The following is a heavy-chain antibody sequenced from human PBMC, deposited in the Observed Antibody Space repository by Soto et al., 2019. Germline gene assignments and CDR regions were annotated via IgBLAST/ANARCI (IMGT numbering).Heavy chain of an antibody. Sequence: GGSLRLCCAASGFTFSSYGMHWVRQAPGKGLEWVAVIWYDGSNKYYADSVKGRFTISRDNSKNTLYLQMNSLRAEDTAVYYCARDFERENFLTGYYLGDYYGMDVWGQGTTVTVSS. CDR3: ARDFERENFLTGYYLGDYYGMDV. J-gene: IGHJ6*02. CDR1: GFTFSSYG. D-gene: IGHD3-9*01. V-gene: IGHV3-33*01. CDR2: IWYDGSNK.